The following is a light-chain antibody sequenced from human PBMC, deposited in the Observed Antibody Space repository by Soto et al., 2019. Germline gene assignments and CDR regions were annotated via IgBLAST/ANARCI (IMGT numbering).Light chain of an antibody. J-gene: IGLJ1*01. CDR1: SRDVGGYNY. Sequence: QSLLTQPPSPSGSPGQPVTISCTGTSRDVGGYNYVSWYQHHPGKAPKLIIYEVYKRPSGVPDRFSGSKSGNTAALTVSGLQAEDEADYSCSSYVGTNSYVFGTGTKVTVL. V-gene: IGLV2-8*01. CDR2: EVY. CDR3: SSYVGTNSYV.